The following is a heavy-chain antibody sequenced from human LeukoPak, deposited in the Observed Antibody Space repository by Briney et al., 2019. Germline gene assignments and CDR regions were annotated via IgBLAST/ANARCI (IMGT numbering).Heavy chain of an antibody. D-gene: IGHD3-22*01. V-gene: IGHV4-34*01. CDR3: ARQDYDSSGYYSLNYFDY. Sequence: PSETLSLTCAVYGGSFRGYYWSWLRQPPGKGLEWIGEINHSGSTNYNPSLKSRVTISVDKSKNHFSLNLSPVTAADTAVYYCARQDYDSSGYYSLNYFDYWGQGTLVTVSS. CDR2: INHSGST. CDR1: GGSFRGYY. J-gene: IGHJ4*02.